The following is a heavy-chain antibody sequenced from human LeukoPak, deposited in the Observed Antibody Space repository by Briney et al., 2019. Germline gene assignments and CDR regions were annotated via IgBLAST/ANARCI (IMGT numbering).Heavy chain of an antibody. J-gene: IGHJ3*02. CDR3: AGTHEMPYGDAFDI. D-gene: IGHD2-2*01. V-gene: IGHV4-61*02. Sequence: SQTLSLTCTVSGGSISSGSYYWSWIRQPAGKGLEWIGRIYTSGSTNYNPSLKSRVTISVDTSKNQFSLKLSSATAADTAVYYCAGTHEMPYGDAFDIWGQGTMVTVSS. CDR2: IYTSGST. CDR1: GGSISSGSYY.